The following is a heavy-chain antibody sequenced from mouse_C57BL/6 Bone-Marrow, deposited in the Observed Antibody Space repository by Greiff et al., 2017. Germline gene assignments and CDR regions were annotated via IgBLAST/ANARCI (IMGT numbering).Heavy chain of an antibody. CDR1: GYTFTSYG. J-gene: IGHJ4*01. V-gene: IGHV1-81*01. CDR2: IYPRSGNT. CDR3: ARRDYYGGYAMDY. Sequence: VQLVESGAELARPGASVKLSCKASGYTFTSYGISWVKQRTGQGLEWIGEIYPRSGNTYYNEKFKGKATLTADKSSSTAYMELRSLTSEDSAVYFGARRDYYGGYAMDYWGQGTSVTVSS. D-gene: IGHD1-1*01.